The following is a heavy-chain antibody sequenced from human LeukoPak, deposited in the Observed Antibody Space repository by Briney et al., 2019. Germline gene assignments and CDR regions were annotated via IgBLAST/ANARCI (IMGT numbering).Heavy chain of an antibody. Sequence: SETLSLTCTVSGGSISSSAYFWGWIRQPPGRGLEWVGSVNYSGTTYYNPSLKSRVTISVDTSKNQFSLKLSSVTAADTAVYYCARRYGTMVRGVIIRPPLYYFDYWGQGTLVTVSS. CDR1: GGSISSSAYF. D-gene: IGHD3-10*01. CDR2: VNYSGTT. V-gene: IGHV4-39*01. CDR3: ARRYGTMVRGVIIRPPLYYFDY. J-gene: IGHJ4*02.